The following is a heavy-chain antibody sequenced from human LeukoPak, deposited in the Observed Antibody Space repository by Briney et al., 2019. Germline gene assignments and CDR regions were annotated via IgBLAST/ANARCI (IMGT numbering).Heavy chain of an antibody. J-gene: IGHJ6*03. CDR2: IGTAGDT. Sequence: PGGSLRLSCAASGFTFSSYDMHWVRQATGKGLEWDSGIGTAGDTYYPGSVKGRFTISRENAKNSLYLQMNSLRAGDTAVYYCARASYYYYYMDVWGKGTTVTVSS. CDR3: ARASYYYYYMDV. V-gene: IGHV3-13*01. CDR1: GFTFSSYD.